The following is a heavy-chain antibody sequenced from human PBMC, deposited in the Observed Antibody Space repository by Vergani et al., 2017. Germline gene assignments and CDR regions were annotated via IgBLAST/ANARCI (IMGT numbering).Heavy chain of an antibody. CDR1: GFTFSSYG. CDR3: ARPYGDPPSGVAFDI. D-gene: IGHD4-17*01. Sequence: QVQLVESGGGVVQPGRSLRLSCAASGFTFSSYGMHWVRQAPGKGLEWVAVISYDGSNKYYADSVKGRFTISRVNSKNTLYLQMNSLRAEDTAVYYCARPYGDPPSGVAFDIWGQGTMVTVSS. CDR2: ISYDGSNK. V-gene: IGHV3-30*03. J-gene: IGHJ3*02.